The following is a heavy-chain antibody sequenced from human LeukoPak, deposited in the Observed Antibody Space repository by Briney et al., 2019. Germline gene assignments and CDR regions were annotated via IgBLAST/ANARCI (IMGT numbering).Heavy chain of an antibody. CDR1: GYSISSGYY. V-gene: IGHV4-38-2*01. Sequence: PSETLSLTCAVSGYSISSGYYWGRTRPPPGEGLEWIGKMYHSGSTYYNPSRKSRVTISVDTSKNQSSLKLSSVTAADTAVYYCARHGLWFGELSGPASKYNWFDHWGQGTLVTVSS. CDR3: ARHGLWFGELSGPASKYNWFDH. J-gene: IGHJ5*02. CDR2: MYHSGST. D-gene: IGHD3-10*01.